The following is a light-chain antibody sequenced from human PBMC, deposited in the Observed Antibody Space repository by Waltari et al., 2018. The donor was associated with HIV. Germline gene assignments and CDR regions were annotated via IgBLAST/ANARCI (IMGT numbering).Light chain of an antibody. V-gene: IGKV1-9*01. CDR3: QQLNRYPPA. CDR1: QAISTF. J-gene: IGKJ4*01. Sequence: DIQLTQSPPFLSASVGDRVTITCRASQAISTFLAWYQQKPGEAPKLLMFAASTLQSGVPSRFSGRGSATEFTLTISSRQPEDFATYYCQQLNRYPPAFGGGTKVEIK. CDR2: AAS.